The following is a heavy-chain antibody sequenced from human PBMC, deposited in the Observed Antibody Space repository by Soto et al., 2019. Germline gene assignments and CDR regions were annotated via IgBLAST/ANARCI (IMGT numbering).Heavy chain of an antibody. V-gene: IGHV3-23*01. D-gene: IGHD6-13*01. J-gene: IGHJ4*02. CDR3: AKLITAAGTGY. CDR2: ISGSGINT. CDR1: GFTFSSYA. Sequence: EVQLLESGGGLVQPGGSLRLSCAASGFTFSSYAMSWVRQAPGKGLEWVSAISGSGINTYYADSVKGRFTISRDNSKNTLNLQMNSLRAEDTAIYYCAKLITAAGTGYWGQGTLVIVSS.